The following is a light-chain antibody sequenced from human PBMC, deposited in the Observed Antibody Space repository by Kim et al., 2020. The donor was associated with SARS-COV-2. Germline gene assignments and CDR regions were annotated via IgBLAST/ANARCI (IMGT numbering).Light chain of an antibody. J-gene: IGKJ1*01. CDR2: GAS. CDR3: QQYGGPPRT. CDR1: QTVSSDY. Sequence: EVVLTQSPGTLSLSPGESATLSCRASQTVSSDYLAWYQQKPGQAPRLLIYGASSRAAGIPDRFSGRGSGTDFTLIITRLEPEDFAVYFCQQYGGPPRTFGQGTKVEI. V-gene: IGKV3-20*01.